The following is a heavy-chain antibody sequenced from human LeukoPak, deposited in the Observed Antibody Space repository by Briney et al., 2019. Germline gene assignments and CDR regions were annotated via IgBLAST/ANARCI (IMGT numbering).Heavy chain of an antibody. V-gene: IGHV4-59*01. D-gene: IGHD5-12*01. Sequence: SETLSLTCTVSGGSISSYYWDWIRQPPGKGLEWIGNIFYSGTTDYNPSLKSRVTISVDTSKNQFSLKLSSVTAADTAVCYCARGSIVATRFDYWGQGTLVTVSS. J-gene: IGHJ4*02. CDR2: IFYSGTT. CDR3: ARGSIVATRFDY. CDR1: GGSISSYY.